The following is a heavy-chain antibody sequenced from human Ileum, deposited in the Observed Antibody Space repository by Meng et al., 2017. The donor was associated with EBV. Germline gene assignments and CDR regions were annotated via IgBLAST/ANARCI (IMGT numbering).Heavy chain of an antibody. CDR3: STYLYGGDEHYFDY. Sequence: QVQLQESGPGLVRPSGTLSLTFAVSGGSISGSNWWSWVRQPPGKGLEWIGEIYHGGTTNYNPSLKSRVTMSVDKSKNQFSLKLSSVTAADTAVYYCSTYLYGGDEHYFDYWGPGTMVTVSA. V-gene: IGHV4-4*02. D-gene: IGHD4-23*01. CDR2: IYHGGTT. J-gene: IGHJ4*02. CDR1: GGSISGSNW.